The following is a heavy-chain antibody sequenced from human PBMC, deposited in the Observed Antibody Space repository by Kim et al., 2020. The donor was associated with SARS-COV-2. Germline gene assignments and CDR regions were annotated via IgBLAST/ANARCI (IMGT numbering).Heavy chain of an antibody. Sequence: GGSLRLSCVASGFIFNKYWLTWVRQAPGKGLEWVANINQDGSVRYYLDSVKGRFTVSRDNAKNSQYLEINNLRLEDTAVYHCARIGYSSSSLDYWGQGTLVTVSS. J-gene: IGHJ4*02. CDR1: GFIFNKYW. V-gene: IGHV3-7*01. CDR3: ARIGYSSSSLDY. CDR2: INQDGSVR. D-gene: IGHD5-18*01.